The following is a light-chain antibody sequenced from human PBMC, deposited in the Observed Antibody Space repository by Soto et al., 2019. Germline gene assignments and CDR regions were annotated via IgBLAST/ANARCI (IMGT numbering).Light chain of an antibody. V-gene: IGLV2-14*01. CDR2: EVS. J-gene: IGLJ1*01. CDR3: CLYIGATTYV. CDR1: SSDVGGYNY. Sequence: QSALTQPASVSGSPGQSITISCTGTSSDVGGYNYVSWYQQHPGKAPKLMIYEVSNRPSGVSHRFSGSTSVNSASLTISGLQADDEADYYCCLYIGATTYVFGTGTKLTVL.